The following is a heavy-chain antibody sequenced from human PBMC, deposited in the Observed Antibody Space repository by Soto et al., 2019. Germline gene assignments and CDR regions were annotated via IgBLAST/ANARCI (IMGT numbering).Heavy chain of an antibody. D-gene: IGHD6-13*01. CDR2: IWYDGSNK. V-gene: IGHV3-33*01. CDR3: ARVKGSSPYYHGMDV. Sequence: GGYLRLSFEGSGFTLSRYGMHWVLQAPLKGLEWVAVIWYDGSNKYYEDSLKGRLSSSRDNSKNTLYLQMNSLRAEDTAVYYCARVKGSSPYYHGMDVWGQGTTDTVTS. CDR1: GFTLSRYG. J-gene: IGHJ6*02.